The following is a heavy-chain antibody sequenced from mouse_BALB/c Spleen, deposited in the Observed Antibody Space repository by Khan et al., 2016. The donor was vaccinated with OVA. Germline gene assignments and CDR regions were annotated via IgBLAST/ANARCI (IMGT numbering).Heavy chain of an antibody. CDR2: ISYSGRT. J-gene: IGHJ2*01. V-gene: IGHV3-2*02. Sequence: VQLKESGPGLVKPSQSLSLTCTVTGYSITSDYAWNWIRQFPGNKLEWMGYISYSGRTSYNPSLKSRISITRDTSTNQFFLQLNSVTTEDTATYYGARSVTITTVVATDFDYWGQGTTLTVSS. D-gene: IGHD1-1*01. CDR3: ARSVTITTVVATDFDY. CDR1: GYSITSDYA.